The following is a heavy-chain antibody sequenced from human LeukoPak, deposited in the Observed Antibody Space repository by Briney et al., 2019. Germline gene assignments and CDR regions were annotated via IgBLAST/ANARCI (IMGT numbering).Heavy chain of an antibody. D-gene: IGHD2-15*01. Sequence: ASVKVSCKASGYTFTGYYMHWVRQAPGQGLEWMGWINPNSGGTNYAQKFQGRVTMTTDTSTSTAYMELRSLRSDDTAVYYCARDCSGGSCYLYYYYYYGMDVWGQGTTVTVSS. J-gene: IGHJ6*02. CDR3: ARDCSGGSCYLYYYYYYGMDV. CDR1: GYTFTGYY. CDR2: INPNSGGT. V-gene: IGHV1-2*02.